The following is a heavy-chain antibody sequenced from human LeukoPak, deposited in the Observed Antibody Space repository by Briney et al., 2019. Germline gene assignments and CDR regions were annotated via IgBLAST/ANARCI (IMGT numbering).Heavy chain of an antibody. Sequence: ASVKVSCKASGYTFTSYDINWVQQATGQGLEWMGWMNPNSGNTGYAQKFQGRVTMTRNTSISTAYMELSSLRSEDTAVYYCARGGSLYDDFWSGYYYYYYGMDVWGQGTTVTVSS. CDR1: GYTFTSYD. V-gene: IGHV1-8*01. J-gene: IGHJ6*02. D-gene: IGHD3-3*01. CDR3: ARGGSLYDDFWSGYYYYYYGMDV. CDR2: MNPNSGNT.